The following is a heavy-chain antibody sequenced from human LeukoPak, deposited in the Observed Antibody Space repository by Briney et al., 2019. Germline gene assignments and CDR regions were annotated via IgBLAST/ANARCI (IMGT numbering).Heavy chain of an antibody. J-gene: IGHJ6*02. Sequence: SQTLSLTCAISGDSVSSNSAAWNWIRQSPSRGLEWLGRTYYRSKWYHDHAISVKSRITINPDTSKNQFSLQLNSVTPEDTAVYYCARDRNLFQFYYGSGSYGPYGMDVWGQGTTVTVSS. CDR2: TYYRSKWYH. V-gene: IGHV6-1*01. CDR1: GDSVSSNSAA. CDR3: ARDRNLFQFYYGSGSYGPYGMDV. D-gene: IGHD3-10*01.